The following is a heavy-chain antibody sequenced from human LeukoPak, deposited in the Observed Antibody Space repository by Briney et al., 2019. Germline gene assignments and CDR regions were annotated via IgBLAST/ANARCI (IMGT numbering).Heavy chain of an antibody. CDR1: GFTFSSYS. Sequence: PGGSLRLSCAASGFTFSSYSMNWVRQAPGKGLEWVSSISSSSSYIYYADSVKGRFTISRDNAKNSLYLQMNSPRAEDTAVYYCARVVNNYFDYWGQGTLVTVSS. J-gene: IGHJ4*02. CDR2: ISSSSSYI. CDR3: ARVVNNYFDY. D-gene: IGHD4-23*01. V-gene: IGHV3-21*01.